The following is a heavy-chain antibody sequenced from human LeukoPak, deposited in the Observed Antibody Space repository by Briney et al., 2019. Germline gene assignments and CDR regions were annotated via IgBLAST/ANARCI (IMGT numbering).Heavy chain of an antibody. CDR1: GFIFSDYY. Sequence: GGSLRLSCTTSGFIFSDYYMSWIRQAPGKGLEWVSYISSSGSIIYYADSVKGRFTISRDNAKNSLYLQMNSLRAEDTAVYYCAKGVRITMVRGAFDIWGQGTMVTVSS. V-gene: IGHV3-11*01. D-gene: IGHD3-10*01. CDR3: AKGVRITMVRGAFDI. J-gene: IGHJ3*02. CDR2: ISSSGSII.